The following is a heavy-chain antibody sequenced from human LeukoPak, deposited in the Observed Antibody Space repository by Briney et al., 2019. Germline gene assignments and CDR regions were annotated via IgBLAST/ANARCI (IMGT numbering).Heavy chain of an antibody. V-gene: IGHV4-34*01. CDR3: ARGARGVIRRGIDY. Sequence: SETLSLTCAVYGGSFSGYYWSWIRQPPGKGLEWIGEINHSGSTNYNPSLKSRVTISVDTSKNQFSLKLSSVTAADTAVYYCARGARGVIRRGIDYWGQGTLVTVSS. D-gene: IGHD3-16*02. CDR1: GGSFSGYY. CDR2: INHSGST. J-gene: IGHJ4*02.